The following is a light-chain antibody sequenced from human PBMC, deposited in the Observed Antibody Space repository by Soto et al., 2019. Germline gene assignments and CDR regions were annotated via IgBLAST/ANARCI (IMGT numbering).Light chain of an antibody. CDR2: GAS. Sequence: EIVLTQAPGTLSLSPGERATLCCRSSENVDSNYLAWYQQKPCQSPRIIIFGASGRATGIPDRFSGSGSGTDFTLTISRLEPEDFAVYYCQQYGSLSWTFGQGTKV. CDR1: ENVDSNY. V-gene: IGKV3-20*01. J-gene: IGKJ1*01. CDR3: QQYGSLSWT.